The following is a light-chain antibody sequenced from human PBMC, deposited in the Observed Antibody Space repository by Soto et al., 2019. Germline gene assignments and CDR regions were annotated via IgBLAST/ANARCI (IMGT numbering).Light chain of an antibody. J-gene: IGKJ5*01. CDR3: QQHGQWPIT. CDR1: QNINSW. V-gene: IGKV1-5*03. CDR2: EAS. Sequence: DIHMTQSPSTLSASVGDRVTITCRASQNINSWLAWYQQKPGKAPKLLIYEASSLEKGVPARFGGSGSGTEFTLTISSLQPEDFATYYCQQHGQWPITFGQGTRLEIK.